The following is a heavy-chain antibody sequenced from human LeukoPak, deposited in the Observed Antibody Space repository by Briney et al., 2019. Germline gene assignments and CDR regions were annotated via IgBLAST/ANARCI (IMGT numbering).Heavy chain of an antibody. CDR1: GGSISSGGYY. Sequence: SQTLSLTCTVSGGSISSGGYYWSWIRQHPGKGLEWIGYIYYSGSTYYNPSLKSRVTISVDTSKNQFSLKLSSVTAADTAVYYCARKGGNFDAFDIWGQGTMVTVSS. CDR3: ARKGGNFDAFDI. D-gene: IGHD4-23*01. J-gene: IGHJ3*02. CDR2: IYYSGST. V-gene: IGHV4-31*03.